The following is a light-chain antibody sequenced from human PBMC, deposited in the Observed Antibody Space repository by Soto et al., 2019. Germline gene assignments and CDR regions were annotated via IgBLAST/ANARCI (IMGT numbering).Light chain of an antibody. CDR1: QSYSRY. CDR2: DSS. Sequence: VWTASRSTVSLHPGERATLYCRASQSYSRYLAWYQLKPCQAPRLFIYDSSNRAMGSPARFSGSGSGTDFTLPISCLEPEDLAVYYCQQRREWTLTFGGVTMVDIK. CDR3: QQRREWTLT. J-gene: IGKJ4*02. V-gene: IGKV3-11*01.